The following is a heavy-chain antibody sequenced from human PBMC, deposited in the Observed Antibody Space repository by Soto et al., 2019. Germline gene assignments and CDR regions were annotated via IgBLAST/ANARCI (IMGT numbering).Heavy chain of an antibody. CDR2: ISGTTDRT. V-gene: IGHV3-23*02. CDR1: GFTIRHYA. Sequence: EVQVLESGGGLVQPGGSLRLSCAASGFTIRHYAMSWVRQAPGKALEWVAGISGTTDRTYYRDSVEGRFTIFKDTSKNTLYLESNSLRAEDTALYRCEGSWTWGPGTLVTVSS. D-gene: IGHD5-12*01. CDR3: EGSWT. J-gene: IGHJ1*01.